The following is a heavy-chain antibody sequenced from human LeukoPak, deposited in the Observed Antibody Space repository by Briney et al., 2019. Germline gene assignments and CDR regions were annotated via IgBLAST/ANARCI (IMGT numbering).Heavy chain of an antibody. CDR3: AKVGSSMVRGATDL. CDR2: ISSSSSYI. Sequence: PGGSLRLSCAASGFTFSSYSMNWVRQAPGKGLEWVSSISSSSSYIYYADSVKGRFTISRDNAKNSLYLQMNSLRAEDTAVYYCAKVGSSMVRGATDLWGRGTLVTVSS. D-gene: IGHD3-10*01. V-gene: IGHV3-21*04. J-gene: IGHJ2*01. CDR1: GFTFSSYS.